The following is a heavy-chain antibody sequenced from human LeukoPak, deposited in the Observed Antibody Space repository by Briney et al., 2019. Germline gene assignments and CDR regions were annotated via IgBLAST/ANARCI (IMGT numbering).Heavy chain of an antibody. Sequence: GGSLRLSCAASGFTFDDYTMHWVRQAPGKGLEGVSLISWDGGSTYYADSVKGRFTISRDNSKNSLYLQMNSLRTEDTALYYCAKDMVRASYYYGMDVWGQGTTVTVSS. CDR3: AKDMVRASYYYGMDV. J-gene: IGHJ6*02. D-gene: IGHD3-22*01. CDR2: ISWDGGST. V-gene: IGHV3-43*01. CDR1: GFTFDDYT.